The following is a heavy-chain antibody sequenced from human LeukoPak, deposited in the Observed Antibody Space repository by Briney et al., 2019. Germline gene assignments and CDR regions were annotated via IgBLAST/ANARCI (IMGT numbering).Heavy chain of an antibody. V-gene: IGHV4-39*01. CDR3: ARSLVRGVIIRGGYFDY. D-gene: IGHD3-10*01. CDR2: IYYSGST. J-gene: IGHJ4*02. CDR1: GGSISSSSYY. Sequence: PSETLSLTCTVSGGSISSSSYYWGWIRQPPGKGLEWIGSIYYSGSTCYNPSLKSRVTISVDTSKNQFSLKLSSVTAADTAVYYCARSLVRGVIIRGGYFDYWGQGTLVTVSS.